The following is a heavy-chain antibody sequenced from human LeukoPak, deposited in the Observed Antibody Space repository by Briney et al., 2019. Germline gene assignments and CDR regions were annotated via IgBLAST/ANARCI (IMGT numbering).Heavy chain of an antibody. J-gene: IGHJ3*02. Sequence: GGSLRLSCAASGFTFSSYWMSWVRQAPGKGLEWVANIKQDGSEKYYVDSVKGRFTISRDNAKNSLYLQMNSLRAEDTAVYCCARRGYCSGGSCYSAAAFDIWGQGTMVTVSS. D-gene: IGHD2-15*01. CDR1: GFTFSSYW. CDR3: ARRGYCSGGSCYSAAAFDI. V-gene: IGHV3-7*01. CDR2: IKQDGSEK.